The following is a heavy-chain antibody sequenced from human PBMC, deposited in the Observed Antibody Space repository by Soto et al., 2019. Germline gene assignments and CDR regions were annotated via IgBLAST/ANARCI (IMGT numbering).Heavy chain of an antibody. CDR1: GFTFTKYA. D-gene: IGHD3-16*01. CDR2: VSASGEST. CDR3: AKEPTMITTTWWYCDY. V-gene: IGHV3-23*01. J-gene: IGHJ4*02. Sequence: PGGSLRLSCAASGFTFTKYAMSWVRQAPGKGLEWVSGVSASGESTYYADSVKGRFTVSRDNSKNTLYLQMNSLRPEDTAVYYCAKEPTMITTTWWYCDYWGQGTLVTVSS.